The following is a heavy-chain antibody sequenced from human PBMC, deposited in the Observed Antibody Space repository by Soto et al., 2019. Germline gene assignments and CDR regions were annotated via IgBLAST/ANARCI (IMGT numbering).Heavy chain of an antibody. CDR3: ARDLDGSGSYYTDY. CDR2: IYASGSP. J-gene: IGHJ4*02. V-gene: IGHV4-59*01. CDR1: GGSISVYY. D-gene: IGHD3-10*01. Sequence: PSETLSLTCTISGGSISVYYWSWVRQPPGHELEWIGYIYASGSPYYNPSLRSRVTISADTSKNQISLKLTSPTAADTAIYYCARDLDGSGSYYTDYWGQGTLVTVSS.